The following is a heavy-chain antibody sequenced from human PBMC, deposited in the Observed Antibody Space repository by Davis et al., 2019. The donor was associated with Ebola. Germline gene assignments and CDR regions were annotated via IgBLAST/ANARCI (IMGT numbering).Heavy chain of an antibody. V-gene: IGHV3-30*04. CDR2: ISYDGSNK. D-gene: IGHD6-19*01. CDR1: GFTFSSYA. J-gene: IGHJ1*01. CDR3: ARVHSSGWLGYFQH. Sequence: GGSLRLSCAASGFTFSSYAMHWVRQAPGKGLEWVAVISYDGSNKYYADSVKGRFTISRDNSKNTLYLQMNSLRAEDTAVYYCARVHSSGWLGYFQHWGQGTLVTVSS.